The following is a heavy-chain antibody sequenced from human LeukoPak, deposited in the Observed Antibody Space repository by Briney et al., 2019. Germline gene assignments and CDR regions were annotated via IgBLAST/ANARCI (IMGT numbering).Heavy chain of an antibody. D-gene: IGHD3-16*01. J-gene: IGHJ6*02. Sequence: ASAKVSCKASGGTFSSYAISWVRQAPGQGLEWMGRIIPILGIANYAQKFQGRVTITADKSTSTAYMELSSLRSEDTAVYYCARDLGEKPPPFYYYYYYGMDVWGQGTTVTVSS. CDR2: IIPILGIA. CDR1: GGTFSSYA. CDR3: ARDLGEKPPPFYYYYYYGMDV. V-gene: IGHV1-69*04.